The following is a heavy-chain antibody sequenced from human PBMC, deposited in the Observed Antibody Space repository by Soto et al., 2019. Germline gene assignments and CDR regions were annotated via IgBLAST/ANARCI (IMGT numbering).Heavy chain of an antibody. D-gene: IGHD3-3*02. CDR1: GGTFSSYA. Sequence: QVQLVQSGADVKKPGSSVKVSCKASGGTFSSYAITWVRQAPGQGLEWMGGIIHIFRRTNYAPKFRDRVTLSADESTRPVYMELSSLTSEDMSVYFCALVPSALAVIPIFGVNTPAFGRDVLGQGTSVTVSS. CDR2: IIHIFRRT. CDR3: ALVPSALAVIPIFGVNTPAFGRDV. J-gene: IGHJ6*02. V-gene: IGHV1-69*01.